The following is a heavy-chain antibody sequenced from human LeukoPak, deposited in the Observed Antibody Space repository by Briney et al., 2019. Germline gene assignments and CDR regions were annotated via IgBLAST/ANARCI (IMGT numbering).Heavy chain of an antibody. CDR2: ISSSGSTI. CDR1: GFTFSSYG. J-gene: IGHJ3*02. V-gene: IGHV3-48*03. Sequence: GGSLRLSCAASGFTFSSYGMNWVRQAPGKGLEWVSYISSSGSTIYYADSVKGRFTISRDNAKNSLYLQMNSLRAEDTAVYYCARGHSYYYETDTPTRHDAIDIWGQGTMVTVSS. D-gene: IGHD3-22*01. CDR3: ARGHSYYYETDTPTRHDAIDI.